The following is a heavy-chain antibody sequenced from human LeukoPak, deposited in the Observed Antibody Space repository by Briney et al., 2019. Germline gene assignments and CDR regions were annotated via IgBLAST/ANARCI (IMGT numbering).Heavy chain of an antibody. CDR2: ISSSSSTI. CDR1: GFTFSSYS. Sequence: GGTLRLSCAASGFTFSSYSMNWVRQAPGKGLEWVSYISSSSSTIYYADSVKGRFTISRDNAKNSLYLQMNSLRAEDTAVYYCARVLHKRNYDSTTYYGYWGQGTLVTVSS. CDR3: ARVLHKRNYDSTTYYGY. J-gene: IGHJ4*02. D-gene: IGHD3-22*01. V-gene: IGHV3-48*01.